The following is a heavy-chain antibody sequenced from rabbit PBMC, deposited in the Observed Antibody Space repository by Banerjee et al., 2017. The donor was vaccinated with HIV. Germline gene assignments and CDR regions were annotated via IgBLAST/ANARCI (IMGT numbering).Heavy chain of an antibody. D-gene: IGHD8-1*01. J-gene: IGHJ4*01. CDR1: GFSFSSSYW. V-gene: IGHV1S45*01. CDR2: IYAGSSDST. CDR3: ARDAGSGAYIDGYFNL. Sequence: QEQLVESGGGLVQPEGSLTLTCTASGFSFSSSYWICWVRQAPGKGLEWIACIYAGSSDSTYYASWAKGRFTISSTSSTTVTLQMTSLTVADTATYFCARDAGSGAYIDGYFNLWGQGTLVTVS.